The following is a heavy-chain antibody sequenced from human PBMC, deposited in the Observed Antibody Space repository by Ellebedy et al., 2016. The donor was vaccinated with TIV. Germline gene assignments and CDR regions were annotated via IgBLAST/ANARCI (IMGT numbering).Heavy chain of an antibody. CDR3: ARGSGWPNWYFDL. J-gene: IGHJ2*01. CDR1: GGSITSC. CDR2: IYTSGST. D-gene: IGHD6-19*01. Sequence: MPSETLSLTCTISGGSITSCWSWIRQPAGKGLEWIGQIYTSGSTKNNPSLRSRVTMSIDPSKIQFSLKFRSLTVADSAIYYCARGSGWPNWYFDLWGRGTLVTASS. V-gene: IGHV4-4*07.